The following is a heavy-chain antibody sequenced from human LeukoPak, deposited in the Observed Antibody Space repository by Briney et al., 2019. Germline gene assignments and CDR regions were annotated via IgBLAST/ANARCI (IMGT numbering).Heavy chain of an antibody. CDR2: ISTSGST. CDR1: GASISNYY. Sequence: SSETLSLTCTVSGASISNYYWSWIRQPAGKGLEWIGRISTSGSTNYNPSLKSRVTMSVDTSKNQFSLKLSSVTAADTAVYYCARTTEGGYTYDYFYYYYMDVWGKGTTVTISS. J-gene: IGHJ6*03. D-gene: IGHD5-18*01. V-gene: IGHV4-4*07. CDR3: ARTTEGGYTYDYFYYYYMDV.